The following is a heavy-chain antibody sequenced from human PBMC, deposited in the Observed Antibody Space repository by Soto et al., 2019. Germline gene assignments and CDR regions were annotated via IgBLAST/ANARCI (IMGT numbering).Heavy chain of an antibody. CDR3: ARMTRAGKGDGDAFDI. D-gene: IGHD2-21*02. Sequence: ASVKVSCKASGYTFTSYAMHWVRQAPGQRLEWMGWINAGNGNTEYSQKFQGRVTITRDTSASTAYMELSSLRSEDTAVYYCARMTRAGKGDGDAFDIWGQGTTVTVSS. J-gene: IGHJ3*02. V-gene: IGHV1-3*01. CDR1: GYTFTSYA. CDR2: INAGNGNT.